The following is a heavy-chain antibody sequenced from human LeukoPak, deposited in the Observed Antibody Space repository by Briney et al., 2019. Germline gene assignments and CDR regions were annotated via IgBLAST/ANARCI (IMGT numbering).Heavy chain of an antibody. J-gene: IGHJ4*02. V-gene: IGHV3-7*03. CDR1: AFTFTSYA. Sequence: SGGSLRLSCATSAFTFTSYAMSWVRQAPGKGLEWVANIKQDGSEKYYVDSVKGRFTISRDNAKNSLYLQMNSLRAEDTAVYYCVLSSTARGGNDYWGQGTLVTVSS. D-gene: IGHD5-18*01. CDR2: IKQDGSEK. CDR3: VLSSTARGGNDY.